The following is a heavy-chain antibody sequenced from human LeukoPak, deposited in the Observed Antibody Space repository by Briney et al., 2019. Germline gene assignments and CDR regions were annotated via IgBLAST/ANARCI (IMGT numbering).Heavy chain of an antibody. J-gene: IGHJ4*02. CDR3: ARGAYYYDSSGSCDY. CDR1: GGTFSSYA. D-gene: IGHD3-22*01. V-gene: IGHV1-69*04. Sequence: GPPVKVSCKASGGTFSSYAISWVRQAPGQGLEWMGRIIPILGIANYAQKFQGRVTITADKSTGTAYMELSSLRSEDTAVYYCARGAYYYDSSGSCDYWGQGTLVTVSS. CDR2: IIPILGIA.